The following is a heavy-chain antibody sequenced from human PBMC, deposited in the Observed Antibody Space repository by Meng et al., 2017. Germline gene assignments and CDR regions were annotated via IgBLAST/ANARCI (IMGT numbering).Heavy chain of an antibody. CDR1: GFNFMCLR. V-gene: IGHV3-30*07. D-gene: IGHD6-19*01. Sequence: ELVGVLVQTGRSLRLSCEASGFNFMCLRMPWVRQAPGKGLEWVAVISYDGSNKYYADSVKGRFTISRDNSKNTLYLQMNSLRAEDTAVYYCASSPSVAGTFVDYWGQGTLVTVSS. J-gene: IGHJ4*02. CDR2: ISYDGSNK. CDR3: ASSPSVAGTFVDY.